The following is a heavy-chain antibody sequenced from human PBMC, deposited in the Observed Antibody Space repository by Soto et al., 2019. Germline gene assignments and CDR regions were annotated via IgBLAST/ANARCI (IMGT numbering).Heavy chain of an antibody. CDR2: IYSSGSA. CDR1: RASIYTYS. CDR3: ATIVEANDY. D-gene: IGHD1-26*01. J-gene: IGHJ4*02. Sequence: KPSETLSLTCTVSRASIYTYSWTWIRQPAGKGLQWIGRIYSSGSANYSPSLKSRVSMSVDSSKNQISLKLSSVTAADTAVYYCATIVEANDYWGQGTLVTVSS. V-gene: IGHV4-4*07.